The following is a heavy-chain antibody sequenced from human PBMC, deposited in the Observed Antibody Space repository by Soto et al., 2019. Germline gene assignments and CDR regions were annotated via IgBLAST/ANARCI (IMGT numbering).Heavy chain of an antibody. D-gene: IGHD6-6*01. J-gene: IGHJ5*02. CDR3: AREGQDWHSSSGDWFDP. CDR1: GYTFTGYY. V-gene: IGHV1-2*04. Sequence: ASVKVSCKASGYTFTGYYMHWVRQAPGQGFEWMGWINPNSGGTNYAQKFQGWVTMTRDTSISTAYMELSRLRSDDTAVYYCAREGQDWHSSSGDWFDPWGQGTLVTV. CDR2: INPNSGGT.